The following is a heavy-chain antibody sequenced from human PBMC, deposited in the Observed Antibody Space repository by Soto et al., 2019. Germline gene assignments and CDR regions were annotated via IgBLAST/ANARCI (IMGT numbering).Heavy chain of an antibody. D-gene: IGHD2-8*02. CDR2: ISGYTGKA. J-gene: IGHJ5*02. V-gene: IGHV1-18*01. Sequence: QVQLVQSGAEVKKAGASVNVSWKTSGYSFSNSGINWVRQAPGQGLEWLGWISGYTGKALYAREFQGRLTMTTDTSASTAYMELRSLKSDDTAVYFCARGGVVVAPPHSSSLVGNWFDPWGQGTLVTVSS. CDR1: GYSFSNSG. CDR3: ARGGVVVAPPHSSSLVGNWFDP.